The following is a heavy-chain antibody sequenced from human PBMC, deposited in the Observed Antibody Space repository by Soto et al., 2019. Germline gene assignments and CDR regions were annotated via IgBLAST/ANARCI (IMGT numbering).Heavy chain of an antibody. V-gene: IGHV3-9*01. Sequence: GGSLRLSCAASGFTFDDYAMHWVRQAPGKGLEWVSGISWNSGSIGYADSVKGRFTISRDNAKNSLYLQMNSLRAEDTAVYYCARDGDYYGSDNYFDYWGQGTLVTVSS. D-gene: IGHD3-10*01. J-gene: IGHJ4*02. CDR1: GFTFDDYA. CDR2: ISWNSGSI. CDR3: ARDGDYYGSDNYFDY.